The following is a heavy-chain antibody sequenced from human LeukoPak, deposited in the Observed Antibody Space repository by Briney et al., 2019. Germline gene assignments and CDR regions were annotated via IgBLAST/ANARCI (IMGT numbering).Heavy chain of an antibody. V-gene: IGHV4-59*01. CDR3: ARERGMGNRFDY. J-gene: IGHJ4*02. CDR1: GVSINTYS. CDR2: MSYTGST. D-gene: IGHD3-16*01. Sequence: SETLSLTCTVSGVSINTYSWSWVRQPPGKGLEWIGYMSYTGSTSYNPSLRSRVTISVDKSKNQFSLKLTSVTAADTAVYYCARERGMGNRFDYWGQGTLVTVSS.